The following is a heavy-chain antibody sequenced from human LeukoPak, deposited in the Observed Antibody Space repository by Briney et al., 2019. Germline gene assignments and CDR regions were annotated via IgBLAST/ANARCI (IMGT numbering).Heavy chain of an antibody. V-gene: IGHV4-4*02. CDR1: GGSISSSNW. Sequence: SETLSLTCAVSGGSISSSNWWSWVRQPPGKGLEWIGEIYHSGSTNYNPSLKSRVTISVDKSKNQFSLKLSSVTAADTAVYYCARNRIAVAGTMDVWGQGTTVTVSS. CDR3: ARNRIAVAGTMDV. J-gene: IGHJ6*02. CDR2: IYHSGST. D-gene: IGHD6-19*01.